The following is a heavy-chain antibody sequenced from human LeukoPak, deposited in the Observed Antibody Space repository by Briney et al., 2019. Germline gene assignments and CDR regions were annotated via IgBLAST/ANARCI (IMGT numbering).Heavy chain of an antibody. V-gene: IGHV4-34*01. J-gene: IGHJ6*03. D-gene: IGHD3-9*01. CDR3: ARRHYDILTGYLRTRYYYYMDV. CDR1: GGSFSGYY. Sequence: PSETLSLTCAVYGGSFSGYYWSWIRQPPGKGLEWIGEINHSGSTNYNPSLKSRVTISVDTSKNQFSLKLSSVTAADTAVYYWARRHYDILTGYLRTRYYYYMDVWGKGTTVTVSS. CDR2: INHSGST.